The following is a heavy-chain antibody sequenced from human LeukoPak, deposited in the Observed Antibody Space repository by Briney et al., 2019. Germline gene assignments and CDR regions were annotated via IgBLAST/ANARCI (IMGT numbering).Heavy chain of an antibody. D-gene: IGHD6-19*01. CDR2: INPNSGGT. Sequence: GASVKVSCKASGYIFTRYFIHWVRHAPGQGLEYMGWINPNSGGTNYAQKFQGRVTMTRDTSISTAYMELSRLRSDDTAVYYCARDLYQWLPSTRPRDYYYYMDVWGEGTTVTVSS. CDR3: ARDLYQWLPSTRPRDYYYYMDV. CDR1: GYIFTRYF. V-gene: IGHV1-2*02. J-gene: IGHJ6*03.